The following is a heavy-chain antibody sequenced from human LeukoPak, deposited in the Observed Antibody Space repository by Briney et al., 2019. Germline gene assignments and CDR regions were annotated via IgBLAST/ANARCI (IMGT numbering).Heavy chain of an antibody. J-gene: IGHJ5*02. Sequence: SVKVSCKASGGTFSSYANSWVRQAPGQGLEWMGGIIPIFGTANYAQKFQGRVTMTRDTSISTAYMELSRLRSDDTAVYYCARVVGIAAAGTGWFDPWGQGTLVTVSS. CDR3: ARVVGIAAAGTGWFDP. D-gene: IGHD6-13*01. CDR1: GGTFSSYA. V-gene: IGHV1-69*05. CDR2: IIPIFGTA.